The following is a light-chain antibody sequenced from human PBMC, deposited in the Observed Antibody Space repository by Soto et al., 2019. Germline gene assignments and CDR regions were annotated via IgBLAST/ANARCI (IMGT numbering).Light chain of an antibody. CDR2: DVS. Sequence: SALTQPRSVSGSPGQSVTISCTGTSGDVGGYNYVSWYQEHPGKAPKLMIYDVSKRPSGVPDRFSGSKSGNTASLTISGLQAEDEADYYCCSYAGSYTHYVFGTGTKLTVL. CDR3: CSYAGSYTHYV. CDR1: SGDVGGYNY. V-gene: IGLV2-11*01. J-gene: IGLJ1*01.